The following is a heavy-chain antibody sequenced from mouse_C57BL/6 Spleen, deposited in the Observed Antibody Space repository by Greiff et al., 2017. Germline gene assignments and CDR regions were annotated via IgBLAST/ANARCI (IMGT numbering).Heavy chain of an antibody. CDR2: IDPSGSET. D-gene: IGHD1-1*01. V-gene: IGHV1-52*01. CDR3: ARGPFYYGSLDY. J-gene: IGHJ2*01. Sequence: QVQLQQPGAELVRPGSSVKLSCKASGYTFTSYWMHWVKQRPIQGLEWIGNIDPSGSETHYNQKFKDKATLTVDKSSSTAYMQLSSLTSEDSAVYYCARGPFYYGSLDYWGQGTTLTVSS. CDR1: GYTFTSYW.